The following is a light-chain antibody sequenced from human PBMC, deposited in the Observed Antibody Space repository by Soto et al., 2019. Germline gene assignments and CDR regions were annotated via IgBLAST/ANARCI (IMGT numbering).Light chain of an antibody. J-gene: IGLJ2*01. CDR2: QVS. Sequence: QSVLTQPASVSGSPGQSITISCTGTSSDVGGYGYVSWYQQHPGKAPKLMIYQVSNRPSGVSNRFSGSKSGNTASLTISGLQAEDEANYYCSSYTRSNTLVFGGGTK. CDR3: SSYTRSNTLV. CDR1: SSDVGGYGY. V-gene: IGLV2-14*01.